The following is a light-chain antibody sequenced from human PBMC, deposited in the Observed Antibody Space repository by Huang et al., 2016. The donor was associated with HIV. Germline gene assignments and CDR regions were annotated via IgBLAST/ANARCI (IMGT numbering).Light chain of an antibody. CDR1: QSVESD. Sequence: EVVMTQSPATLSVSPGERVTLSCRASQSVESDLAGYQQKPGQAPRLLIYGASIRATGSPGRFSGSGSETDFTLSISSLQSEDFAVYYCQQYNNWPPLTFGGGTKLEIK. CDR3: QQYNNWPPLT. V-gene: IGKV3-15*01. J-gene: IGKJ4*01. CDR2: GAS.